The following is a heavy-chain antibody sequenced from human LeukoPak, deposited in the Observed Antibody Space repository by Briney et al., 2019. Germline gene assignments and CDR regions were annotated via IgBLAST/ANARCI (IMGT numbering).Heavy chain of an antibody. Sequence: PGGSLRLSCAASGFTVSSNYMSWVRQAPGKGLEWVSVIYSGGSTYYADSVKGRFTISRDNAKNSLYLQMNSLRAEDTAVYYCARKTANWFDPWGQGTLVTVSS. J-gene: IGHJ5*02. V-gene: IGHV3-53*01. CDR1: GFTVSSNY. CDR2: IYSGGST. CDR3: ARKTANWFDP.